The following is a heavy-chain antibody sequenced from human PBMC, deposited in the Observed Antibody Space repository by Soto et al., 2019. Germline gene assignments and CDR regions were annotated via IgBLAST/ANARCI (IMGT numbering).Heavy chain of an antibody. CDR3: AKLGYCSGGSCYGAFERYYYYGMDV. CDR1: GFTFSSYA. CDR2: ISYDGSNK. V-gene: IGHV3-30-3*01. J-gene: IGHJ6*02. D-gene: IGHD2-15*01. Sequence: QVQLVESGGGVVQPGRSLRLSCAASGFTFSSYAMHWVRQAPGKGLEWVAVISYDGSNKYYADSVKGRFTISRDNSKNPLYLQMNSLRAEDTAVYYCAKLGYCSGGSCYGAFERYYYYGMDVWGQGTTVTVSS.